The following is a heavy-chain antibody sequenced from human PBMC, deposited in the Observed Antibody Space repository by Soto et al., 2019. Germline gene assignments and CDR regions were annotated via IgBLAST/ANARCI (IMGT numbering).Heavy chain of an antibody. CDR2: IYYSGST. J-gene: IGHJ5*02. CDR3: ARGWSVVPAASKHNWFDP. CDR1: GGSISSGGYY. D-gene: IGHD2-2*01. Sequence: PSETLSLTCTVSGGSISSGGYYWSWIRQHPGKALEWIGYIYYSGSTYYNPSLKSRVTISVDTSKNQFSLKLSSVTAADTAVYYCARGWSVVPAASKHNWFDPWGQGTLVTVSS. V-gene: IGHV4-31*03.